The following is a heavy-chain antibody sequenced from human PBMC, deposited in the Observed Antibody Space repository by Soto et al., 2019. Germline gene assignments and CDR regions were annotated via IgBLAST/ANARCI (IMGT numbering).Heavy chain of an antibody. CDR3: SXXSSRLWYHYASGSADAFDI. V-gene: IGHV1-2*04. CDR2: INPNTGGT. D-gene: IGHD3-10*01. J-gene: IGHJ3*02. CDR1: GYTFTGYY. Sequence: ASVKVSCKASGYTFTGYYMHWVRQAPGQGLEWMGWINPNTGGTNYAQKFQGWVTMTRDTSISTAYMELSRLRPDDTAVSYYSXXSSRLWYHYASGSADAFDIWGQGTMVTVSS.